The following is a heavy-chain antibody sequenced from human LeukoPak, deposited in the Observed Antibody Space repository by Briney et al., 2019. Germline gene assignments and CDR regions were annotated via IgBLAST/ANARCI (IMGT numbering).Heavy chain of an antibody. CDR1: GFTFSTYS. CDR2: ISSSSSTI. CDR3: ARGSTYYDSSGQVPFDY. Sequence: GGSLRLSCAASGFTFSTYSMNWVRQAPGKGLEWVSYISSSSSTIYYADSVKGRFTISGDNAKNSLYLQMNSLRAEDTAVYYCARGSTYYDSSGQVPFDYWGQGTLVTVSS. V-gene: IGHV3-48*01. D-gene: IGHD3-22*01. J-gene: IGHJ4*02.